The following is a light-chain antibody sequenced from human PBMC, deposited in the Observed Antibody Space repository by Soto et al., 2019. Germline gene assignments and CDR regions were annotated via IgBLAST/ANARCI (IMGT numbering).Light chain of an antibody. CDR1: QNIDSW. V-gene: IGKV1-5*03. Sequence: DIQMTQSPSTLSASVGDRVTITCRASQNIDSWLAWYHQEPGKAPKLLIYKASSLQSGVPSRFSGSVSGTEFTLTISSLQPDDFATYYCQQYISFPLTFGGGTKVEIK. J-gene: IGKJ4*01. CDR2: KAS. CDR3: QQYISFPLT.